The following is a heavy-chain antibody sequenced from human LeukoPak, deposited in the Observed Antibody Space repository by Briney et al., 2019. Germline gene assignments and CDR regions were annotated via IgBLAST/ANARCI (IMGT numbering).Heavy chain of an antibody. J-gene: IGHJ5*02. CDR3: ARALLRYCSSTGCYWFDP. CDR1: GGTFSSYV. V-gene: IGHV1-69*13. CDR2: IIPIFGTA. D-gene: IGHD2-2*01. Sequence: SVKVSCKASGGTFSSYVISWVRQAPGQGLEWMGGIIPIFGTANYAQKFQGRVTITADESTSTAYMELSSLRSEDTAVYYCARALLRYCSSTGCYWFDPWGQGTLVTVSS.